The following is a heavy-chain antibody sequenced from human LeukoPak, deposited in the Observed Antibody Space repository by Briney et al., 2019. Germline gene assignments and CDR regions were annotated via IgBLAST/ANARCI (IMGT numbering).Heavy chain of an antibody. V-gene: IGHV3-64*01. CDR2: ISTNGDRT. Sequence: GGSLRLSCAASGFTFSSYAMHWVRQAPGKGLEYVSAISTNGDRTYYANSVKGRFTISRDNSKDTLYLQMGGLRADDMAVYYCARGQEVGAVAGNNDPFDIWGQGTMVTVSS. CDR1: GFTFSSYA. D-gene: IGHD6-19*01. CDR3: ARGQEVGAVAGNNDPFDI. J-gene: IGHJ3*02.